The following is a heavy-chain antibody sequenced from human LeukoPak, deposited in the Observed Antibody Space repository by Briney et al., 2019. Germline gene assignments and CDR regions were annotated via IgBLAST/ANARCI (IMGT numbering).Heavy chain of an antibody. D-gene: IGHD3-22*01. J-gene: IGHJ4*02. V-gene: IGHV4-61*08. CDR3: AGARGYYYDSSGFDY. CDR1: GGSISSGGYY. CDR2: IYYSGST. Sequence: SETLSLTCTVSGGSISSGGYYWSWIRQPPGKGLEWIGYIYYSGSTNYNPSLKSRVTISVDTSKNQFSLKLSSVTAADTAVYYCAGARGYYYDSSGFDYWGQGTLVTVSS.